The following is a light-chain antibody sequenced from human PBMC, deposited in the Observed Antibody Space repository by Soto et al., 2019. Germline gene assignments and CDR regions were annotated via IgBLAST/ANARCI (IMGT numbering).Light chain of an antibody. V-gene: IGKV3D-15*01. CDR2: DIF. J-gene: IGKJ4*01. Sequence: EIALNHTPTTLSFSPFDTATLSFRASQSVGSDLAWYQQKPGQAPRLVIYDIFTRATGVPTRISGSGSGTEFTLTISSLQSEDFAVYCCQQYNSSPLTFGGGCKVDIK. CDR1: QSVGSD. CDR3: QQYNSSPLT.